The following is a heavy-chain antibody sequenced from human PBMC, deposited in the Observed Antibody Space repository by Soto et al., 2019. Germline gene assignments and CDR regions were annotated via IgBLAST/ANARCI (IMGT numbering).Heavy chain of an antibody. CDR1: GGSISSYY. D-gene: IGHD6-19*01. J-gene: IGHJ6*03. CDR2: IYYSGST. Sequence: SETLSLTCTVSGGSISSYYWSWIRQPPGKGLEWIGYIYYSGSTNYNPSLKSRVTISVDTSKNQFSLKLSSVTAADTAVYYCARDGYSSGWYNGGNYYYYMDVWGKGTTVTVSS. CDR3: ARDGYSSGWYNGGNYYYYMDV. V-gene: IGHV4-59*01.